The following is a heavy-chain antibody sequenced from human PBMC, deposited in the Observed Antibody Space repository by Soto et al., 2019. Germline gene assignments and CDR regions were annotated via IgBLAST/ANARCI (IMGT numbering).Heavy chain of an antibody. Sequence: QVQLVQSGAEVKKPGSSVKVSCKASGGTFSSYAISWVRQAPGQGLEWMGGIIPIFGTANYAQKFQGRVTITADESTSTAYMELSSLRSEDTAVCYCASSIVVVPAAPGYYYYGMDVWGQGTTVTVSS. D-gene: IGHD2-2*01. V-gene: IGHV1-69*01. CDR3: ASSIVVVPAAPGYYYYGMDV. CDR2: IIPIFGTA. CDR1: GGTFSSYA. J-gene: IGHJ6*02.